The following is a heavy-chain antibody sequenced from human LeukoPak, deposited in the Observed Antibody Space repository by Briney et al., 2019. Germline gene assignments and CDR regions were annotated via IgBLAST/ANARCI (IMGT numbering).Heavy chain of an antibody. J-gene: IGHJ3*02. CDR3: ARLPGCSGADYFRAFDI. V-gene: IGHV4-61*02. CDR2: IYTSGST. CDR1: GGSISSGSYY. Sequence: PSETLSLTCTVSGGSISSGSYYWSWIRQPAGKGLEWIGRIYTSGSTNYNPSLNSRVTISVDTSKNQFSLKLSSVTAADTAVYYCARLPGCSGADYFRAFDIWGQGTMVTVSS. D-gene: IGHD2-15*01.